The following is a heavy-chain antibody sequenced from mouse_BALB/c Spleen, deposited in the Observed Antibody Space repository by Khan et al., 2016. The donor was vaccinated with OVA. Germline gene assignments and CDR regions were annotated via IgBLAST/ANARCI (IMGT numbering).Heavy chain of an antibody. CDR3: ARGNWYFDV. Sequence: LVESGPELKKPGETVKISCKASGYTFTNHAMNWVKQATGKGLKWMGCINTYTGEPTYSDDFKGRFAISLETSASTAYLQINNLKNEDTATYCGARGNWYFDVWGAGTTVTVSA. V-gene: IGHV9-3-1*01. CDR2: INTYTGEP. J-gene: IGHJ1*01. CDR1: GYTFTNHA.